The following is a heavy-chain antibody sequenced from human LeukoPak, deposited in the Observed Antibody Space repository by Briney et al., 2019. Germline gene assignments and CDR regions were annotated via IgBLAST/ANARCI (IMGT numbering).Heavy chain of an antibody. CDR3: ARGGFRYDSSGYEYFDY. Sequence: PGRSLRLSCAASGFTFSSHWMHWVRQAPGKGLVWVSRINSDGSSISYADSVKGRFTISRDNAKNTLYLQMNSLRAEDTAVYYCARGGFRYDSSGYEYFDYWGQGTLVTVSS. V-gene: IGHV3-74*01. D-gene: IGHD3-22*01. J-gene: IGHJ4*02. CDR1: GFTFSSHW. CDR2: INSDGSSI.